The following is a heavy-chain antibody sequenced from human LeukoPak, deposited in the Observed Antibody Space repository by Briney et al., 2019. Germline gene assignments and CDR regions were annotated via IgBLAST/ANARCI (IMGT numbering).Heavy chain of an antibody. D-gene: IGHD3-22*01. Sequence: GGSLRLSCGASGFTFSTYAMNWVRQAPGKGLEWVSGISGSGDSTYYADSVKGRVTISRDNSKNTLYLQMNSLRAEDTAVYYCAKDVDSSGYFSQYQDGFHVWGQGTMVTVSS. CDR3: AKDVDSSGYFSQYQDGFHV. J-gene: IGHJ3*01. V-gene: IGHV3-23*01. CDR2: ISGSGDST. CDR1: GFTFSTYA.